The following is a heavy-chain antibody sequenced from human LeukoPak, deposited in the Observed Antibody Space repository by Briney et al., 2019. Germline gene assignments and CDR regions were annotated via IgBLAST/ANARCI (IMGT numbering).Heavy chain of an antibody. Sequence: GGSLRLSCAASGFTFGTSWMSWVRQAPGKGLEWVANIKQDGREKYSGDPVKGRFTISRDNDKNSLYLQMNSLRAEDTAVYYCARVSRSWYLRYYYYYMDVWGKGTTVTVSS. CDR3: ARVSRSWYLRYYYYYMDV. J-gene: IGHJ6*03. D-gene: IGHD6-13*01. CDR1: GFTFGTSW. CDR2: IKQDGREK. V-gene: IGHV3-7*01.